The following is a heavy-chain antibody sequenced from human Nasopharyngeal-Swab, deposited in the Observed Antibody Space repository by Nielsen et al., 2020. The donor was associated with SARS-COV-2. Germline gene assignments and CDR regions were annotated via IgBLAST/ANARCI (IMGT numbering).Heavy chain of an antibody. D-gene: IGHD3-22*01. V-gene: IGHV3-74*01. CDR2: INSDGSST. Sequence: GESLKISCAASGFTFSSYWMHWVRHAPGKGLVWVSRINSDGSSTSYADSVKGRFTISRDNAKNTLYLQMNSLRAEDTAVYYCARGAVMSDSSEYYYYYYGMDVWGQGTTVTVSS. CDR1: GFTFSSYW. J-gene: IGHJ6*02. CDR3: ARGAVMSDSSEYYYYYYGMDV.